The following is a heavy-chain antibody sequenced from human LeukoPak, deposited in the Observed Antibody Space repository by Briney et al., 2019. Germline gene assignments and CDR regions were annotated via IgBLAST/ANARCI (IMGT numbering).Heavy chain of an antibody. Sequence: ASVKVSCKRAGYTFTGYYIHWVRQAPGQGLEWMGWMNPNSGGTNYAQHFQGRVTMTRATSISTAYMELSRLTSDDTAVYYCARGEGIGAAGTYFQSWGQGTLVTVSS. CDR1: GYTFTGYY. J-gene: IGHJ1*01. D-gene: IGHD6-13*01. CDR3: ARGEGIGAAGTYFQS. V-gene: IGHV1-2*02. CDR2: MNPNSGGT.